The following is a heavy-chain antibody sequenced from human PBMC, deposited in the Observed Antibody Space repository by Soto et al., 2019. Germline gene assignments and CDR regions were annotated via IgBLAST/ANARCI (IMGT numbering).Heavy chain of an antibody. CDR2: SYYSGST. Sequence: QVQLQESGPGLVKPSETLSLTCTVSGGSISSYYWSWIRQPPGKGLEWIGYSYYSGSTNYNPSLKSRVTISVDTSKNQFSLKLSSVTAADTAVYYCAGMYYYGSGSYYPDYWGQGTLVTVSS. CDR1: GGSISSYY. CDR3: AGMYYYGSGSYYPDY. J-gene: IGHJ4*02. V-gene: IGHV4-59*01. D-gene: IGHD3-10*01.